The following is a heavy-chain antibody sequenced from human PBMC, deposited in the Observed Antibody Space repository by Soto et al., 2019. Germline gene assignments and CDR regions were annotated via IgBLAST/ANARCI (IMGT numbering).Heavy chain of an antibody. CDR2: IYYSGST. J-gene: IGHJ6*03. CDR1: GGSISSGGYY. Sequence: QVQLQESGPGLVKPSQTLSLTCTVSGGSISSGGYYWSWIRQHPGKGLEWIGYIYYSGSTYYNPSLKSRVTISVDTSKNQFSLKLSSVTAADTAVYYCASSGYSSSWYGNYYYYMDVWGKGTTVTVSS. V-gene: IGHV4-31*03. D-gene: IGHD6-13*01. CDR3: ASSGYSSSWYGNYYYYMDV.